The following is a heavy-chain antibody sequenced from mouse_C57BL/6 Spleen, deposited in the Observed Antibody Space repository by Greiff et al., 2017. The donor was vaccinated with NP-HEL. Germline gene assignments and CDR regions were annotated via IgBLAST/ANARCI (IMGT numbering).Heavy chain of an antibody. V-gene: IGHV1-78*01. J-gene: IGHJ4*01. CDR1: GYTFTDHT. D-gene: IGHD1-1*01. CDR2: IYPRDGST. CDR3: AIGEGYYYGSSYFYAMDY. Sequence: QVQLKESDAELVKPGASVKISCKVSGYTFTDHTIHWMKQRPEQGLEWIGYIYPRDGSTKYNEKFKGQATLTADKSYSTAYMELNSLTSEDSAVYFCAIGEGYYYGSSYFYAMDYWGQGTSVTVSS.